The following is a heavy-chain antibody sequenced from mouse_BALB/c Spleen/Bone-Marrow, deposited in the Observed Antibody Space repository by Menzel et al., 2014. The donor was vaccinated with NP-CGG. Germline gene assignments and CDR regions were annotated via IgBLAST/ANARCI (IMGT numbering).Heavy chain of an antibody. Sequence: EVMLVESGGGLVKPGGSLKLSCAASGFAFSSYDMSWVRQTPEKRLEWVACISSGGGSTYYSDTVKGRFTISRDNAKNTLYLEMSSLKSEDTAMYYCARHMIRGFAYWGQGTLVTVSA. CDR1: GFAFSSYD. CDR3: ARHMIRGFAY. J-gene: IGHJ3*01. CDR2: ISSGGGST. D-gene: IGHD2-4*01. V-gene: IGHV5-12-1*01.